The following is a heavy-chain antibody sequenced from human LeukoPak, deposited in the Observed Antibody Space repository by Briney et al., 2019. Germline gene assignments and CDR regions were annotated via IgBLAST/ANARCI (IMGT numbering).Heavy chain of an antibody. CDR1: GFTFSRYG. CDR3: ARSLRRDCDSTSCWAALDI. CDR2: IWYDGSNT. D-gene: IGHD2-2*01. V-gene: IGHV3-33*01. Sequence: GGSLRLSCAASGFTFSRYGMHWVRQAPGKGLEWVAVIWYDGSNTYYADSVKGRFAVSRDNSKNTLYLQMDSLRAEDTAVYYCARSLRRDCDSTSCWAALDIWGQGTMVTVSS. J-gene: IGHJ3*02.